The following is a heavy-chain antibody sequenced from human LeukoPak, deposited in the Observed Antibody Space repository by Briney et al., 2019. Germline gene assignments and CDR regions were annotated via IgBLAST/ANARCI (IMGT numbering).Heavy chain of an antibody. D-gene: IGHD6-19*01. CDR3: ARVAGYSSGWGRGKIDY. V-gene: IGHV4-39*07. CDR2: IYYSGST. Sequence: PSETLSLTCTVSGGSISSSSYYWGWIRQPPGKGLEWIGSIYYSGSTYYNPSLKSRVTISVDTSKNQFSLKLSSVTAADTAVYYCARVAGYSSGWGRGKIDYWGQGTLVTVSS. J-gene: IGHJ4*02. CDR1: GGSISSSSYY.